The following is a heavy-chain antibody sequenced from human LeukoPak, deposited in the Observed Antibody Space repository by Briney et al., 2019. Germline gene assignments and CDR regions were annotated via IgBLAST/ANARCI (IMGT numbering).Heavy chain of an antibody. V-gene: IGHV3-30*04. J-gene: IGHJ4*02. Sequence: PGGSLRLSCAASGFTFSNYAMHWVRQAPGKGLEWVALISYDGSVEKNAASVKGQFTISRDNSKNTLYLQMNSLRTEDTAVYYCARALGSSWDSSLDSWGQGTLVPVSS. CDR3: ARALGSSWDSSLDS. CDR2: ISYDGSVE. D-gene: IGHD6-13*01. CDR1: GFTFSNYA.